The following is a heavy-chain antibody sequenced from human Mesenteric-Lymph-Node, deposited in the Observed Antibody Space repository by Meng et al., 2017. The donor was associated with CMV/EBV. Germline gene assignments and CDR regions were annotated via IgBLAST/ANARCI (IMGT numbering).Heavy chain of an antibody. Sequence: SGPTLVKPTQTLTLTCTFSGFSLATTGMCVSWVRQPPGKALEWLALIDWDDYKYYSTSLKTRLAVSKDTSKNQVVLTLTNMDPVDTGTYYCARSPTTDYSYAMDVWGQGTTVTVSS. V-gene: IGHV2-70*20. J-gene: IGHJ6*02. CDR2: IDWDDYK. CDR3: ARSPTTDYSYAMDV. D-gene: IGHD4-11*01. CDR1: GFSLATTGMC.